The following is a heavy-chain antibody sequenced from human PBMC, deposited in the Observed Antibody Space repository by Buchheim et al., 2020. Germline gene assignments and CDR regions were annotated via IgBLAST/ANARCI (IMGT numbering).Heavy chain of an antibody. Sequence: QVQLVQSGAEVKKPGASVKVSCKASGYTFTSYDINWVRQATGQGLEWMGWMNPNSGNTGYAQKFQGRVTMTRNTSISTAYMELSSLRSEDTAVYYCAREATMGVVAAMGYYYYYYYMDVWGKGTT. V-gene: IGHV1-8*01. J-gene: IGHJ6*03. CDR1: GYTFTSYD. CDR2: MNPNSGNT. D-gene: IGHD2-15*01. CDR3: AREATMGVVAAMGYYYYYYYMDV.